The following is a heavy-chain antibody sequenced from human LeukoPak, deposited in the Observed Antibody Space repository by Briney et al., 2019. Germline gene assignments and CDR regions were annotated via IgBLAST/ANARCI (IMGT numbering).Heavy chain of an antibody. V-gene: IGHV4-39*07. CDR2: IYYSGST. D-gene: IGHD5-18*01. CDR1: GGSISSSSYY. Sequence: SETLSLTCTVSGGSISSSSYYWGWIRQPPGKGLEWIGSIYYSGSTYYNPSLKSRVTISVDTSKNQFSLKLSSVTAADTAVYYCARSVYRHSYGSKFDYWGQGTLVTVSS. J-gene: IGHJ4*02. CDR3: ARSVYRHSYGSKFDY.